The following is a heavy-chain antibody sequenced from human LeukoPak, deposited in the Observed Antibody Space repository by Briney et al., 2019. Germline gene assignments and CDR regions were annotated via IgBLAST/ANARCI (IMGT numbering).Heavy chain of an antibody. Sequence: GGSLRLSCAASGFTFSSYGMHWVRQAPGKGLEWVAFIRYDGSNKYYADSVKGRFTISRDNSKNTLYLQMNSLRAEDTAVYYCAKDASVLRYFDWYFDYWGQGTLVTVSS. J-gene: IGHJ4*02. CDR3: AKDASVLRYFDWYFDY. CDR2: IRYDGSNK. V-gene: IGHV3-30*02. D-gene: IGHD3-9*01. CDR1: GFTFSSYG.